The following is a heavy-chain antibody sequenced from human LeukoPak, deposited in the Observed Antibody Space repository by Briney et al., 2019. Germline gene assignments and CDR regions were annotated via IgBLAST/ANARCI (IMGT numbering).Heavy chain of an antibody. CDR2: ISGSGGST. D-gene: IGHD3-3*01. CDR3: XTITIFGVVTE. V-gene: IGHV3-23*01. Sequence: GGSLRLSCAASGFTFSSYAMSWVRQAPGKGLEWVSAISGSGGSTYYADSAKGRFTISRDNSKTTLYLQMNSLRAEDPAVYYXXTITIFGVVTEWGQGTLVTVSS. CDR1: GFTFSSYA. J-gene: IGHJ4*02.